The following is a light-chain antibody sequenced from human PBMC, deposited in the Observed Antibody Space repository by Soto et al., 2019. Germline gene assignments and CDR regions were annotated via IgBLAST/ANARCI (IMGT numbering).Light chain of an antibody. CDR1: SSDVGGYEY. CDR2: DVS. V-gene: IGLV2-11*01. CDR3: CSYAGSYSLI. J-gene: IGLJ2*01. Sequence: QSVLTQPRSVSGSPGQSVTIACTGTSSDVGGYEYVSWYQQHPGKAPKLIIHDVSKRPSGVPDRFSGSKSGDTASLTISGLQAEDEADYYCCSYAGSYSLIFGGGTQLTVL.